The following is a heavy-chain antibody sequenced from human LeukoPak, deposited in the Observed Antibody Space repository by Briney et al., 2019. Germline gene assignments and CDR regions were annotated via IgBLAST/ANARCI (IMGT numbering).Heavy chain of an antibody. CDR2: IRYDGSNK. Sequence: PGGSLRLSCAASGFTFSSYGMHWVRQAPGKGLEWVAFIRYDGSNKYYADSVKGRFTISRDNSRNTLYLQMNSLRAEDTAVYYCAKDLAINFDYWGQGTLVTVSS. V-gene: IGHV3-30*02. CDR3: AKDLAINFDY. J-gene: IGHJ4*02. CDR1: GFTFSSYG.